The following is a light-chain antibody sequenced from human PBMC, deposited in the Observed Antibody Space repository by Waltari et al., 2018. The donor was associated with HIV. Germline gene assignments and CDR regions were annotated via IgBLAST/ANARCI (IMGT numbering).Light chain of an antibody. CDR2: DVS. CDR1: SGDIGDNDF. V-gene: IGLV2-14*01. J-gene: IGLJ3*02. CDR3: TTYKRANAGV. Sequence: QSALSQPASVLGSPGQSLIFSCSGDSGDIGDNDFFTRLWQHPTKSPKLTMYDVSQRPSGESVSFCGSKSGNTASLSFSNRRAEDEADYYCTTYKRANAGVYGGGTKVTVL.